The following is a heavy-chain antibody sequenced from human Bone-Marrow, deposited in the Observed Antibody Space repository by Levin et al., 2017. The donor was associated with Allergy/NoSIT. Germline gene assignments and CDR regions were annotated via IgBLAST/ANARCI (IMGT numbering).Heavy chain of an antibody. J-gene: IGHJ6*02. CDR3: VRESSSSAFNYYNYYAMDI. Sequence: GESLKISCVASGFSFSHYWMTWVRQAPGKGLEWVANINQDGTEKFSVDSVKGRFTISRDNVKNSLYLHMNSLRAEDTAVYYCVRESSSSAFNYYNYYAMDIWGQGTKVTVSS. D-gene: IGHD6-6*01. CDR1: GFSFSHYW. V-gene: IGHV3-7*01. CDR2: INQDGTEK.